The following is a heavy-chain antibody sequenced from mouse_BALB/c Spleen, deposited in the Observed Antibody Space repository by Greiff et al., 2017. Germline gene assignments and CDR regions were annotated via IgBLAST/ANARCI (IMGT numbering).Heavy chain of an antibody. Sequence: QVQLKQPGAELVRPGASVKLSCKASGYTFTSYWINWVKQRPGQGLEWIGNIYPSDSYTNYNQKFKDKATLTVDKSSSTAYMQLSSPTSEDSAVYYCTRRANYYGSSRGNFDVWGAGTTVTVSS. CDR1: GYTFTSYW. D-gene: IGHD1-1*01. CDR2: IYPSDSYT. V-gene: IGHV1-69*02. J-gene: IGHJ1*01. CDR3: TRRANYYGSSRGNFDV.